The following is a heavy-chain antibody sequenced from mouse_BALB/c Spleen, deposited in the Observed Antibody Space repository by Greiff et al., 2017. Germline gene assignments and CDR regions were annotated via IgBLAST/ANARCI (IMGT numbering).Heavy chain of an antibody. V-gene: IGHV3-2*02. J-gene: IGHJ4*01. Sequence: EVQRVESGPGLVKPSQSLSLTCTVTGYSITSDYAWNWIRQFPGNKLEWMGYISYSGSTSYNPSLKSRISITRDTSKNQFFLQLNSVTTEDTATYYCAREAYRYDNAMDYWGQGTSVTVSS. D-gene: IGHD2-14*01. CDR1: GYSITSDYA. CDR2: ISYSGST. CDR3: AREAYRYDNAMDY.